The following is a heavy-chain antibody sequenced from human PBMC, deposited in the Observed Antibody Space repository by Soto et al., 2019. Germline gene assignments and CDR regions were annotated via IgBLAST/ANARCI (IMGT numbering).Heavy chain of an antibody. Sequence: EVQLVESGGGLVQPGRSLRLSCAASGFTFDDYAMHWVRQAPGKGLEWVSGISWNSGSIGYADSVKGRFTISRDNAKNSLYLQMNSLRAEDTALYYCAKDSLLYFDWPDYWGQGTLVTVSS. CDR3: AKDSLLYFDWPDY. V-gene: IGHV3-9*01. J-gene: IGHJ4*02. CDR2: ISWNSGSI. CDR1: GFTFDDYA. D-gene: IGHD3-9*01.